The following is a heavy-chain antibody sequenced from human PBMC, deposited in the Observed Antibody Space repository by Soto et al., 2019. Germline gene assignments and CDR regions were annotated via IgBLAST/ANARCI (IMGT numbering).Heavy chain of an antibody. CDR3: ARDAAAAMYYYGMDV. V-gene: IGHV3-48*02. CDR1: GFTFSSYS. J-gene: IGHJ6*02. CDR2: ISSSSSTI. D-gene: IGHD6-13*01. Sequence: EVQLVESGGGLVQPGGSLRLSCAASGFTFSSYSMNWVRQAPGKGLEWVSYISSSSSTIYYADSVKGRFTISRDNAKNSLSLQLNSLRDEDTAVYYCARDAAAAMYYYGMDVWGQGTTVTVSS.